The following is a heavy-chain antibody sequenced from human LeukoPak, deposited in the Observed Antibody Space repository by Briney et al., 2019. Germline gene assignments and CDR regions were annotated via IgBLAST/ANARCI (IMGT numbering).Heavy chain of an antibody. Sequence: SETLSLTCAVYGGFFSVYYWSWIRQPPGKGLEWIGEINHSGSTNYNPSLKSRVTISVDTSKNQFSLKLSSVTAADTAVYYCARAAAIAAAFDYWGQGTLVTVSS. V-gene: IGHV4-34*01. J-gene: IGHJ4*02. CDR3: ARAAAIAAAFDY. CDR1: GGFFSVYY. CDR2: INHSGST. D-gene: IGHD6-13*01.